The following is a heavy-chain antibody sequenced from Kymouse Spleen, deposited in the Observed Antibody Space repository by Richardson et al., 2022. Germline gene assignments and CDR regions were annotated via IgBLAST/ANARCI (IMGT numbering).Heavy chain of an antibody. D-gene: IGHD3-10*01. Sequence: EVQLVESGGGVVRPGGSLRLSCAASGFTFDDYGMSWVRQAPGKGLEWVSGINWNGGSTGYADSVKGRFTISRDNAKNSLYLQMNSLRAEDTALYYCARSGITMVRGVTYYYYYYGMDVWGQGTTVTVSS. CDR3: ARSGITMVRGVTYYYYYYGMDV. V-gene: IGHV3-20*d01. J-gene: IGHJ6*02. CDR1: GFTFDDYG. CDR2: INWNGGST.